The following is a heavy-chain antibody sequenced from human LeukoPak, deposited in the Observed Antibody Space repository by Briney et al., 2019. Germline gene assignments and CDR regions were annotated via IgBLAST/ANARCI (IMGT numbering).Heavy chain of an antibody. J-gene: IGHJ4*02. CDR1: GGSISSYY. V-gene: IGHV4-59*01. CDR3: TSGNWNYYYFDY. D-gene: IGHD1-7*01. CDR2: IYYSGST. Sequence: SETLSLTCTVSGGSISSYYWSWIRQPPGKGLEWIGYIYYSGSTNYNPSLKSRVSISLDTSKDQFSLKLSSVTAADTAVYYCTSGNWNYYYFDYWGQGTLVTVSS.